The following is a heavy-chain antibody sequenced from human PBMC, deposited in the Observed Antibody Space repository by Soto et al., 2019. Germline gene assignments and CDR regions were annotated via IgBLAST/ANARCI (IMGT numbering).Heavy chain of an antibody. D-gene: IGHD1-1*01. CDR3: ATWHEREHAYDV. V-gene: IGHV3-53*01. Sequence: ASVKVSCKASGGTFSSYAISWVRQAPGKGLEWVSALYDVDGSFYSDSVKGRFTTSSDSSKTTVYLQMNDLRPADTAVYYCATWHEREHAYDVWGQGTTVTVSS. J-gene: IGHJ3*01. CDR1: GGTFSSYA. CDR2: LYDVDGS.